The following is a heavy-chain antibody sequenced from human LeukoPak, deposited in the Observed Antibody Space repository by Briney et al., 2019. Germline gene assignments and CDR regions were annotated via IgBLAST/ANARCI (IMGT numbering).Heavy chain of an antibody. D-gene: IGHD6-13*01. Sequence: GESLKISCXGSGYSFTSYWIGWVRQMPGKGLEWMGIIYPGDSDTRYSPSFQGQVTISADKSVSTAYLQWSSLKASDTAMYYCARRGIAAAGSFDYWGQGTLVTVSS. CDR1: GYSFTSYW. CDR3: ARRGIAAAGSFDY. V-gene: IGHV5-51*01. J-gene: IGHJ4*02. CDR2: IYPGDSDT.